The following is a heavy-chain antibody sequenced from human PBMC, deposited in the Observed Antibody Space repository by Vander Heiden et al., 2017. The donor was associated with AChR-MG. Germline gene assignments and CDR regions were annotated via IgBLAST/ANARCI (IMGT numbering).Heavy chain of an antibody. CDR3: AHLQTDGTLYDSSGYWVY. V-gene: IGHV2-5*01. Sequence: QITLKESGPTLVKPTQTPTLTCTFSGFSLSTSGVGVGRIRQPPRKALEWLALIYWNDDKRYSPSLKSRLTITKDTSKNQVVLTMTNMDPVDTATYYCAHLQTDGTLYDSSGYWVYWGQGTLVTVSS. J-gene: IGHJ4*02. CDR2: IYWNDDK. D-gene: IGHD3-22*01. CDR1: GFSLSTSGVG.